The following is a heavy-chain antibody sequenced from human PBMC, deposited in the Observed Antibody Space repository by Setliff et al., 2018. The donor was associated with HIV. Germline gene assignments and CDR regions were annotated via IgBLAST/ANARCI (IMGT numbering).Heavy chain of an antibody. J-gene: IGHJ3*01. CDR2: IISILGIT. Sequence: ASVKVSCKASGGSSSTHAMNWVRQAPGQGLEWMGQIISILGITNYAQRFQGRVTLTADESTSTMYMELSSLTSDDTAVYYCAGPRGDEAFDVWGQGTMVTVSS. CDR3: AGPRGDEAFDV. V-gene: IGHV1-69*10. CDR1: GGSSSTHA.